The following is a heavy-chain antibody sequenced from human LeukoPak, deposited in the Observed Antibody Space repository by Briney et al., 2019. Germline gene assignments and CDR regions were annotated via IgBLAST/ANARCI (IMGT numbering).Heavy chain of an antibody. CDR1: GYSFTRYA. CDR2: INAGNVNT. D-gene: IGHD3-10*01. Sequence: ASVKVSCKASGYSFTRYAMHWVRQAPGQRLEWMGWINAGNVNTKYSQKFQGRVTITGDTSASTAYMELSSLRSEDTAVYYCARDLGGSMVRGAYYYYGMDVWGQGTTVTVSS. CDR3: ARDLGGSMVRGAYYYYGMDV. V-gene: IGHV1-3*01. J-gene: IGHJ6*02.